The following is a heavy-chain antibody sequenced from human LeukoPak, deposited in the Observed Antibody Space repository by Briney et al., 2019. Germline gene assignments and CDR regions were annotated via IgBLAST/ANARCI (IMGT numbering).Heavy chain of an antibody. CDR3: AKDSANWGRHYDN. V-gene: IGHV3-23*01. D-gene: IGHD7-27*01. CDR2: ISAHSGGI. J-gene: IGHJ4*02. CDR1: GFTFTDYA. Sequence: GSLRLSCAASGFTFTDYAMHWVRQTPGKGLEWVSCISAHSGGIYYADSVKGRFTISRDNSKNTLYLQMNTLRAEDTALCYCAKDSANWGRHYDNWGQGTLVTVSS.